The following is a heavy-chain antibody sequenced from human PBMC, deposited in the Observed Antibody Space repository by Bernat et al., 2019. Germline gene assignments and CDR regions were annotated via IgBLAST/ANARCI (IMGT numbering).Heavy chain of an antibody. J-gene: IGHJ4*02. CDR3: TGDFDY. V-gene: IGHV3-30*03. CDR1: GFTFSSYG. CDR2: ISYDGSNK. Sequence: QVQLVESGGGVVQPGRSLRLSCAASGFTFSSYGMHWVRQAPGKGLEWVAVISYDGSNKYYADSVKGRFTIPRDNSKNTLYLQMNSLRAEDTAVYYCTGDFDYWGQGTLVTVSS.